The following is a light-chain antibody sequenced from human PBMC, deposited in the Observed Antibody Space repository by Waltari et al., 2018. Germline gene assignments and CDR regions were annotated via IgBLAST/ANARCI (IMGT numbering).Light chain of an antibody. CDR2: SDG. J-gene: IGLJ2*01. CDR1: NVGSKS. CDR3: QVWDTSADHVV. V-gene: IGLV3-21*04. Sequence: SYVLTQPPSVSVAPGQTARITCGGNNVGSKSVHWYQKKPGQAPVVVIFSDGDRPSVIPARFRGSNSENTATLTITRVEAGDEADYYRQVWDTSADHVVFGGGTKLTVL.